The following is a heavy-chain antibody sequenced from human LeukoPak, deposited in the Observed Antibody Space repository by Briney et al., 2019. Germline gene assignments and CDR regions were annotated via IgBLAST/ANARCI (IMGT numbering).Heavy chain of an antibody. CDR3: ARGAPEGSSGYYDY. J-gene: IGHJ4*02. V-gene: IGHV4-34*01. CDR1: GVSFSGYY. Sequence: SETLSLTCAVYGVSFSGYYWSCLRQPPGKGLEWLGEINHSGSTNYNPSLKSRVTISVDTSKNQFSLKLSSVTAADTAVYYCARGAPEGSSGYYDYWGQGTLVTVSS. D-gene: IGHD3-22*01. CDR2: INHSGST.